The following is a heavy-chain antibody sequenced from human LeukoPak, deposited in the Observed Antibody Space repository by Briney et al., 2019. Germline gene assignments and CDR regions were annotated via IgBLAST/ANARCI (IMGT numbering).Heavy chain of an antibody. CDR3: AKSPTAEYYDYVWGSYRLHWYFDL. CDR1: GFTFSSYA. J-gene: IGHJ2*01. Sequence: GGSLRLSCAASGFTFSSYAMSWVRQAPGKGLEWVSGISGSGGSTYYADSVKGRFTISRDNSKNTLYLQMNSLRAEDTAVYYCAKSPTAEYYDYVWGSYRLHWYFDLWGRGTLVTVSS. CDR2: ISGSGGST. D-gene: IGHD3-16*02. V-gene: IGHV3-23*01.